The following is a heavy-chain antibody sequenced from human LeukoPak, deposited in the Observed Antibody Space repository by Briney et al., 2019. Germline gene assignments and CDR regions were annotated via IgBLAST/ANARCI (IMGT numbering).Heavy chain of an antibody. V-gene: IGHV1-69*06. Sequence: ASVKVSCKASGGTFSSYAISWVRQAPGQGLEWMGGIIPIFGTANYAQKFQGRVTITADKSTSTAYMELSSLRSEDTAVYYCARGIVGATGSFDYWGQGTLVTVSS. D-gene: IGHD1-26*01. CDR3: ARGIVGATGSFDY. CDR1: GGTFSSYA. CDR2: IIPIFGTA. J-gene: IGHJ4*02.